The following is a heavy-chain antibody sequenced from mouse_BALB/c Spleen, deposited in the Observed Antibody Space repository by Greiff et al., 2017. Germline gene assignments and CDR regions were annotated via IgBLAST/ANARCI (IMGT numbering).Heavy chain of an antibody. CDR1: GFTFSSYA. CDR3: ARTFYGSAWFAY. V-gene: IGHV5-6-5*01. CDR2: ISSGGST. J-gene: IGHJ3*01. D-gene: IGHD2-10*01. Sequence: EVQLVESGGGLVKPGGSLKLSCAASGFTFSSYAMSWVRQTPEKRLEWVASISSGGSTYYPDSVKGRFTISRDNARNILYLQMSSLRSEDTAMYYCARTFYGSAWFAYWGQGTLVTVSA.